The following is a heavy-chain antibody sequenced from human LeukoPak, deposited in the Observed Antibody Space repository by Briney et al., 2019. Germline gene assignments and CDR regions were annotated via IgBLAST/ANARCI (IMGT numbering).Heavy chain of an antibody. J-gene: IGHJ4*02. V-gene: IGHV3-21*01. CDR1: GFTFSSYS. CDR2: ISSSSSYI. D-gene: IGHD5-18*01. Sequence: GGSLRLSCAASGFTFSSYSMNWVRQAPGKGLEWVSSISSSSSYIYYADSVKGRFTISRDNAKNSLYLQMNSLRAEDTAVYYCAALSVDTAMGPYFDYWGQGTLVTVSS. CDR3: AALSVDTAMGPYFDY.